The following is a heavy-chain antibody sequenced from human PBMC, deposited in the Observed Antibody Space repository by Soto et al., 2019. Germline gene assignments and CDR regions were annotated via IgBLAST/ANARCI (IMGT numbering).Heavy chain of an antibody. V-gene: IGHV3-30*18. CDR1: GFTFSNYG. CDR3: ANSRDAYNFYFYYGMDV. D-gene: IGHD1-1*01. J-gene: IGHJ6*02. Sequence: QVQLVESGGGVVQPGTSLRLSCAASGFTFSNYGMHWVRQTPGKGLEWVALILYDGSNKYYADSVKGRFTISRDNSKNTLYLQVSSLRAEDTAVYYCANSRDAYNFYFYYGMDVWGQGTSVTVSS. CDR2: ILYDGSNK.